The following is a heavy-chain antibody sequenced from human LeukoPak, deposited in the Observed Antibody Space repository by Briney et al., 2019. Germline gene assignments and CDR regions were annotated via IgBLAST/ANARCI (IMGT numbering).Heavy chain of an antibody. J-gene: IGHJ4*02. CDR3: ARYSYGIGPFDY. CDR2: IYYSGST. D-gene: IGHD5-18*01. Sequence: SETLSPTCTVSGGSISSYYWSWIRQPPGKGLEWIGYIYYSGSTNYNPSLKSRVTISVDTSKNQFSLKLSSVTAADTAVYYCARYSYGIGPFDYWGQGTLVTVSS. V-gene: IGHV4-59*08. CDR1: GGSISSYY.